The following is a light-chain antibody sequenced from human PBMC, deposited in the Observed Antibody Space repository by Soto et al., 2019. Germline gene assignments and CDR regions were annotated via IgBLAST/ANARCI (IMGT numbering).Light chain of an antibody. CDR1: QSISTF. J-gene: IGKJ4*01. CDR3: QQCFSTPLLT. Sequence: DIQMTQSPSSLSASVGDRVTITCRASQSISTFLNGYKQKPGKAPNLLIYGASNLESGVPSTLSGSGSGTDFTLTISGLLAEDVATYYCQQCFSTPLLTFGGGTKVEIK. CDR2: GAS. V-gene: IGKV1-39*01.